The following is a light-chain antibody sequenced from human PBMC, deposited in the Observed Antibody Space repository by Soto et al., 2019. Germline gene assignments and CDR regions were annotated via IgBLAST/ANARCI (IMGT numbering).Light chain of an antibody. CDR1: QSVLYSSNNKNY. CDR2: WAS. CDR3: QQYYSTLIN. Sequence: DIVMTQSPDSLAFSLGERATINCKSSQSVLYSSNNKNYLAWYQQKPGQPPKLLIYWASTRESGVPDRFSGSGSGTDFTLTISSLQAEDVAVYYCQQYYSTLINFGQGTRLEIK. V-gene: IGKV4-1*01. J-gene: IGKJ5*01.